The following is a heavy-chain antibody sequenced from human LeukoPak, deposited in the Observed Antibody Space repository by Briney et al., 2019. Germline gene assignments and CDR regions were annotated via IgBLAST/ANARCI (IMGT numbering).Heavy chain of an antibody. Sequence: ASVKVSCKASGFTFTSSAVQWVRQARGQRLEWIGWIGVGSGNTNYAQKFQERVTITRDMSTSTAYMELSSLRSEDTAVYYCAAGVNVWFGELYRLDYWGQGTLVTVSS. V-gene: IGHV1-58*01. CDR1: GFTFTSSA. J-gene: IGHJ4*02. CDR3: AAGVNVWFGELYRLDY. D-gene: IGHD3-10*01. CDR2: IGVGSGNT.